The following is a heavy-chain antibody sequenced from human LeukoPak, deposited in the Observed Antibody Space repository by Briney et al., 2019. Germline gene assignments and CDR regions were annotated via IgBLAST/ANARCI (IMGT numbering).Heavy chain of an antibody. CDR1: GFIVSSNY. J-gene: IGHJ4*02. CDR2: IYSDGTT. D-gene: IGHD3-10*01. CDR3: ARLRIKAGNFDY. Sequence: GGSLRLSCAASGFIVSSNYMSWVRQAPGKGLEWVSLIYSDGTTYYADSVRRRFTISRHTSKNTLSLQMNSLRAEDTAVYYCARLRIKAGNFDYWGQGTLVTVSS. V-gene: IGHV3-53*04.